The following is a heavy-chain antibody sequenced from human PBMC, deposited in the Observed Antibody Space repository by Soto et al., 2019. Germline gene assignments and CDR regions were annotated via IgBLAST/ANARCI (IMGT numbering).Heavy chain of an antibody. Sequence: GASVKVSCKASGYSFTGYYMHWVRQAPGQGLEWMGWINPNSGGTKYAQKFQGRVTMTRDTSISTAHMELSRLGSDDTAVYYCATQWEEFGSSSDHWGQGTLVTVSS. CDR1: GYSFTGYY. V-gene: IGHV1-2*02. CDR3: ATQWEEFGSSSDH. D-gene: IGHD6-6*01. CDR2: INPNSGGT. J-gene: IGHJ4*02.